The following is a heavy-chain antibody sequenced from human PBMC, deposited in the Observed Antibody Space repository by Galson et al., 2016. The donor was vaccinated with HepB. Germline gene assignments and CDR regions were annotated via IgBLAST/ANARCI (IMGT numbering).Heavy chain of an antibody. CDR3: AKVQGGYSVF. CDR2: ISRSGDVP. V-gene: IGHV3-23*01. CDR1: GFSFNDYA. Sequence: SLRLSCAGSGFSFNDYAMNWVRQAPGTGLEWVSGISRSGDVPYYADSAKGRFRISRDNARSTVYLEMNSLRVDDSAVYYCAKVQGGYSVFWGQGMLVSVSS. J-gene: IGHJ4*02. D-gene: IGHD5/OR15-5a*01.